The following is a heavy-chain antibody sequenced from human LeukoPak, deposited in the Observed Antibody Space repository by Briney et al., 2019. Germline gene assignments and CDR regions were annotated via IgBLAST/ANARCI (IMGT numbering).Heavy chain of an antibody. CDR1: GFTFSSHT. CDR3: ARDCSSTSCYADY. Sequence: GGSLRLSCAASGFTFSSHTMNWVRQAPGKGLEWVSSISSSSSYIYYADSVKGRFTISRDNAKNSLYLQMNSLRAEDTAVYYCARDCSSTSCYADYWGQGTLVAVSS. CDR2: ISSSSSYI. J-gene: IGHJ4*02. D-gene: IGHD2-2*01. V-gene: IGHV3-21*04.